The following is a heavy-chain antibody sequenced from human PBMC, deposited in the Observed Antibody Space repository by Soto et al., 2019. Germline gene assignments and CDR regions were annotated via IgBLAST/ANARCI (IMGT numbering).Heavy chain of an antibody. J-gene: IGHJ6*02. CDR2: IYYTGST. V-gene: IGHV4-61*01. CDR1: GGSVSSESHY. CDR3: ARVGFWSGYYSVWGDERYGMDV. D-gene: IGHD3-3*01. Sequence: TSETLSLTCTVSGGSVSSESHYWSWIRQTPGKGLEWIGYIYYTGSTNYNPSLKGRVTMSVDTSRDQVSLRLSSVTAADTAVYYCARVGFWSGYYSVWGDERYGMDVWGQGTTVTVSS.